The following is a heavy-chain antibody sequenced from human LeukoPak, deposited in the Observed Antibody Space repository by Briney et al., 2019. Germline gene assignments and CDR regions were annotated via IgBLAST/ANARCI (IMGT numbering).Heavy chain of an antibody. D-gene: IGHD6-19*01. J-gene: IGHJ3*02. CDR2: IYYSGST. CDR1: GGSISSYY. CDR3: ARGRRSCSGWDNDAFDI. V-gene: IGHV4-59*01. Sequence: SETLSLTCTVSGGSISSYYWSWLRQPPGKGLEWIGYIYYSGSTNYNSSLKSRVTISVDTSKNQFSLKLSSVTAADTAVYYCARGRRSCSGWDNDAFDIWGQGTMVTVSS.